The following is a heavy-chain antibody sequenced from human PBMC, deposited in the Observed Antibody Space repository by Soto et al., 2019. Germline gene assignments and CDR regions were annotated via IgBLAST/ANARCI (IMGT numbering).Heavy chain of an antibody. CDR2: INVYNGNT. V-gene: IGHV1-18*01. CDR1: GYTFTNYG. D-gene: IGHD3-10*01. CDR3: ARGVGSGSDYNLYTWFDP. J-gene: IGHJ5*02. Sequence: QVQLVQSGGEVKKPGASVKVSCKASGYTFTNYGISWVRQAPGQGLEWMGWINVYNGNTKYAQKVQGRVTMTTDTSPSTAYMELRSLRSDDTAVYYCARGVGSGSDYNLYTWFDPWGQGTLVTVSS.